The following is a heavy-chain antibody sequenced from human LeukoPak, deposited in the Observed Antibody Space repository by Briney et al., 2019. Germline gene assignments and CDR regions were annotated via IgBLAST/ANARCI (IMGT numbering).Heavy chain of an antibody. V-gene: IGHV4-39*01. J-gene: IGHJ4*02. CDR3: ARLTGITGAYFDY. Sequence: SETLSLTCTVSGGSISSSSYYWGWIRQPPGKGLEWIGSIYYSGSTYYNPSLKSRVTLSVDTSNNQFSLKLSAVTAVDTGVYYCARLTGITGAYFDYWGQGTLVTVSS. CDR1: GGSISSSSYY. CDR2: IYYSGST. D-gene: IGHD1-20*01.